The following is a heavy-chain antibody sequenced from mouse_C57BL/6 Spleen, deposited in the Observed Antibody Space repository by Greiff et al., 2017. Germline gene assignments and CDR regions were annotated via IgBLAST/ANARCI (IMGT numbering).Heavy chain of an antibody. CDR1: GFSLTSYG. CDR3: AHYGNNWYFDV. CDR2: IRRGGST. J-gene: IGHJ1*03. V-gene: IGHV2-5*01. D-gene: IGHD2-1*01. Sequence: VQGVESGPGLVQPSQSLSITCTVSGFSLTSYGVHWVRQSPGKGLEWLGVIRRGGSTDYNAAFMSRLSITKDNSKSQVFFKMNSLQADDTAIYYCAHYGNNWYFDVWGTGTTVTVSS.